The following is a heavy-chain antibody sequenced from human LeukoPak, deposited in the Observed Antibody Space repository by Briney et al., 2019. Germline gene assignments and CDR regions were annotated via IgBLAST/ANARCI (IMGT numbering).Heavy chain of an antibody. CDR1: GFSFSSYA. J-gene: IGHJ4*02. V-gene: IGHV3-23*01. Sequence: GGSLRLSCAASGFSFSSYAMTWARQAPVKGLEWVSAISGDGTRAYYADSVKGRFTISRDNSKNTLYLEMSSLRVEDTAIYYCAKWPEGAMDYFDYWGQGTLVTVSS. CDR3: AKWPEGAMDYFDY. D-gene: IGHD3-16*01. CDR2: ISGDGTRA.